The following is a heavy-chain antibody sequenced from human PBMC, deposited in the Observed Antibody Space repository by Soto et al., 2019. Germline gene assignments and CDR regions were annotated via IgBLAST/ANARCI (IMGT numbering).Heavy chain of an antibody. CDR1: GYSFTSYW. CDR3: AREPDSGYSYGPYYMDV. D-gene: IGHD5-18*01. V-gene: IGHV5-51*01. J-gene: IGHJ6*03. Sequence: PGESLTLSCKGSGYSFTSYWIGWVRQMPGKGLEWMGIIYPGDSDTRYSPSFQGQVTISADKSISTAYLQWSSLKASDTAMYYCAREPDSGYSYGPYYMDVWGKGTTVTVSS. CDR2: IYPGDSDT.